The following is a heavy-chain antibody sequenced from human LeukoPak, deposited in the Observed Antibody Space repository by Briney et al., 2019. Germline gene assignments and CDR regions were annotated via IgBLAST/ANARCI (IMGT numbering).Heavy chain of an antibody. CDR3: AKDESRVRGVIRDAFDF. CDR2: IDFTSTYI. CDR1: GFNFSTYT. D-gene: IGHD3-10*01. V-gene: IGHV3-21*01. J-gene: IGHJ3*01. Sequence: GGSLRLSCAASGFNFSTYTMNWVRQAPGKGLEWVSSIDFTSTYIGYADSVKGRFAISRDNAKKSLYLQMNSLRVDDTAVYYCAKDESRVRGVIRDAFDFWGQGTLLTVSS.